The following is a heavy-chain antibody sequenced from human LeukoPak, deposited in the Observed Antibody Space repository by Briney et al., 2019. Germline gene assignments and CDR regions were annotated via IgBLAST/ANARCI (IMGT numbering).Heavy chain of an antibody. Sequence: SETLSLTCTVSGGSISSSSYYWGWIRQPPGKGLEWIGGIYYSGSTYYNPSLKSRVTISVDTSKNQFSLKLSSVTAADTAVYYCARDLLGMGYSGYGRGNWFDPWGQGTLVTVSS. D-gene: IGHD5-12*01. V-gene: IGHV4-39*07. CDR3: ARDLLGMGYSGYGRGNWFDP. CDR2: IYYSGST. J-gene: IGHJ5*02. CDR1: GGSISSSSYY.